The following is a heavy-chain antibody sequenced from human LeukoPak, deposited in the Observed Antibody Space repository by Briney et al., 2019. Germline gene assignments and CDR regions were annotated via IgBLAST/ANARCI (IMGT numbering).Heavy chain of an antibody. D-gene: IGHD2-15*01. CDR1: GGSFSGYY. Sequence: SETLSLTCAVYGGSFSGYYWSWIRQPPGKGLEWIGEINHSGSTNYNASLKSRVTISLDTSKRQFSLRLNSVTAADTAVYYCARQYCSGGNCYPFDAFDVWGQGTMVTVSS. J-gene: IGHJ3*01. CDR2: INHSGST. CDR3: ARQYCSGGNCYPFDAFDV. V-gene: IGHV4-34*01.